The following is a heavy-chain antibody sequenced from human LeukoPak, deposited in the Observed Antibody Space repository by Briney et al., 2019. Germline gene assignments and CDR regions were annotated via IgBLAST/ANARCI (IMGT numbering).Heavy chain of an antibody. CDR1: GFTFTDYG. CDR2: IWYDGSNK. V-gene: IGHV3-33*01. Sequence: GRSLRLSCAASGFTFTDYGMHRVRQAPGKGLEWVAVIWYDGSNKYYADSVKGRFTISRDNPKNTLYLQMNSLRAEDLAVYYCARDLGGTTLAIDYWGQGTLVTVSS. J-gene: IGHJ4*02. CDR3: ARDLGGTTLAIDY. D-gene: IGHD1-1*01.